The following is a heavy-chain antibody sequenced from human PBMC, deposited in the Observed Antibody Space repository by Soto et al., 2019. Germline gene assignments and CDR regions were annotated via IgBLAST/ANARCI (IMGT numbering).Heavy chain of an antibody. V-gene: IGHV3-21*01. D-gene: IGHD2-2*01. CDR2: ISSSSSYI. J-gene: IGHJ4*02. CDR3: ARAPTAAIVFVTAAIDY. CDR1: GFTFSTYT. Sequence: PGGSLRLSCAASGFTFSTYTMNWVRQAPGKGLEWVSSISSSSSYIYYADSLKGRFTISRDNANNSLYLLMNSLRAEDTAVDYCARAPTAAIVFVTAAIDYWGQGT.